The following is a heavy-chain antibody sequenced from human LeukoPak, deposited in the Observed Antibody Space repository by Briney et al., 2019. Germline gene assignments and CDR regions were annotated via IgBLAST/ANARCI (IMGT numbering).Heavy chain of an antibody. D-gene: IGHD7-27*01. V-gene: IGHV3-48*01. Sequence: GSLRLSCAASGFTFSDYAMNWVRQAPMKGLEWVSHINGDSGLIDYAGSVRGRFTISRDNAQNSLYLQMNSLRAEDTAVYYCARDLNWGFDYWGQGILVTVSS. CDR1: GFTFSDYA. CDR3: ARDLNWGFDY. J-gene: IGHJ4*02. CDR2: INGDSGLI.